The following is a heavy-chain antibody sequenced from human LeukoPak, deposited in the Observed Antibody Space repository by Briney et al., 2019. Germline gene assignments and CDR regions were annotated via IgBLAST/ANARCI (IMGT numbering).Heavy chain of an antibody. CDR1: GDSTSSDRYY. CDR3: ARGRPYSGGYHLDY. V-gene: IGHV4-39*02. D-gene: IGHD1-26*01. J-gene: IGHJ4*02. Sequence: SETLSLTCTVSGDSTSSDRYYGGWVRQPPGKGLEWIGNIYYSGSTYYNPSLKSRVTMSVDTSKNQFFLKLNSVTAADAAVYYCARGRPYSGGYHLDYWGQGTLVTVSA. CDR2: IYYSGST.